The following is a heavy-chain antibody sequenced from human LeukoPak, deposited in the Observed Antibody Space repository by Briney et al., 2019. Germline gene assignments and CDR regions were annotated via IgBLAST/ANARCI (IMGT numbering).Heavy chain of an antibody. CDR1: GFTFSSYS. Sequence: KTGGSLRLSCAASGFTFSSYSMNWVRQAPGKGLEWVSSISSSSSYIYYADSVKGRFAISRDNAKNSQYLQMNSLRAEDTAVYYCARRYSSSWGPFDYWGQGTLVTVSS. D-gene: IGHD6-13*01. J-gene: IGHJ4*02. CDR2: ISSSSSYI. CDR3: ARRYSSSWGPFDY. V-gene: IGHV3-21*01.